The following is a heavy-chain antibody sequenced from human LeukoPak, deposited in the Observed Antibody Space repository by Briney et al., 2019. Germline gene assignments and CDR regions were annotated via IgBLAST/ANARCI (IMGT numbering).Heavy chain of an antibody. Sequence: RGSLRLSCAASRFTFCGYWISWVRQAPGRGVAWVANINQAEREQYYVASVKGRFTISRDNAKKSRFLQLNSLEAEDPACYYFGKAVSLSSSYGIPLDSWGQGTLVAVSS. J-gene: IGHJ4*02. V-gene: IGHV3-7*03. CDR1: RFTFCGYW. CDR2: INQAEREQ. CDR3: GKAVSLSSSYGIPLDS. D-gene: IGHD3-16*02.